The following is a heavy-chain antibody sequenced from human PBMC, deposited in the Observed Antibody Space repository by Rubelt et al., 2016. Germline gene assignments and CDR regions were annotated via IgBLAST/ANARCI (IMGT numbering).Heavy chain of an antibody. Sequence: EVQLVESGGGLVQPGGSLRLSCAASGFTFSSYAMSWVRQAPGKGLEWVSAISGSGGSTYYADSVKGRFTISRDNSKNTLYLQMNSLRPEDTGVYYCARERDGDYVLAYWGQGTLVTVSS. J-gene: IGHJ4*02. CDR3: ARERDGDYVLAY. CDR2: ISGSGGST. CDR1: GFTFSSYA. D-gene: IGHD4-17*01. V-gene: IGHV3-23*04.